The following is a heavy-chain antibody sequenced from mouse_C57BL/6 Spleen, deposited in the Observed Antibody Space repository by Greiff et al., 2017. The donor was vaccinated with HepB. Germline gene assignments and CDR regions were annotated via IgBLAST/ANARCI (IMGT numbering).Heavy chain of an antibody. CDR2: IHPSDSDT. CDR3: AIGGTTVVRGYFDV. CDR1: GYTFTSYW. Sequence: QVQLKQPGAELVKPGASVKVSCKASGYTFTSYWMHWVKQRPGQGLEWIGRIHPSDSDTNYNQKFKGKATLTVDKSSSTAYMQLSSLTSEDSAVYYCAIGGTTVVRGYFDVWGTGTTVTVSS. D-gene: IGHD1-1*01. J-gene: IGHJ1*03. V-gene: IGHV1-74*01.